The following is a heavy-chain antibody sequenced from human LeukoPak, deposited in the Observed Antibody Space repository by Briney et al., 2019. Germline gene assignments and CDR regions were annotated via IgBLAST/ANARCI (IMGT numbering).Heavy chain of an antibody. CDR2: IYYSGST. V-gene: IGHV4-59*01. Sequence: PSETLSLTCTVSGGSISSYYWSWIRQPPGKGLEWIGYIYYSGSTNYNPSLKSRATISVDTSKNQFSLKLSSVTAADTAVYFCARVGGSSGYYPPYYFDYWGQGTLVTVSS. CDR1: GGSISSYY. D-gene: IGHD3-22*01. CDR3: ARVGGSSGYYPPYYFDY. J-gene: IGHJ4*02.